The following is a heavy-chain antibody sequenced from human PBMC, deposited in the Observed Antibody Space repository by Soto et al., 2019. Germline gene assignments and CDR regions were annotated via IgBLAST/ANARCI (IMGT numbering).Heavy chain of an antibody. V-gene: IGHV3-30-3*01. CDR1: GFTFPSHA. CDR2: ISSDGINK. D-gene: IGHD2-21*01. Sequence: QVQLVESGGGVVQPGRSLRLSCVASGFTFPSHAMHWVRQAPGKGLEWVAAISSDGINKYYVDSVKGRFTISRDNSKNTLYLQMNSLRADDTAVYFCARDRDWDFLDPNDLDFWGQGTLITVSS. J-gene: IGHJ4*02. CDR3: ARDRDWDFLDPNDLDF.